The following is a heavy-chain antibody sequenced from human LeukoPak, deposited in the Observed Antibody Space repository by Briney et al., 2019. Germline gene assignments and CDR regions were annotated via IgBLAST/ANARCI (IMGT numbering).Heavy chain of an antibody. CDR2: IYTSGST. J-gene: IGHJ3*02. CDR1: GGSISSGSYY. V-gene: IGHV4-61*02. D-gene: IGHD3-16*01. CDR3: ASFALPPYVDAFDI. Sequence: SETLSLTCTVSGGSISSGSYYWSWIRQPAGKGLEWIGRIYTSGSTNYNPSLKSRVTISVDTSKNQFSLKLSSVTAADTAVYYCASFALPPYVDAFDIWGQGTLVTVSS.